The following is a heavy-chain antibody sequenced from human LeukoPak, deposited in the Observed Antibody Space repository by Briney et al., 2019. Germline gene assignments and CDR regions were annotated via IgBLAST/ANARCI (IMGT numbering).Heavy chain of an antibody. D-gene: IGHD5-24*01. CDR1: GGSISSSSYY. CDR2: IYYSGST. V-gene: IGHV4-39*01. CDR3: ARTQGWLQFYYYYGMDV. J-gene: IGHJ6*02. Sequence: PSETLSLTCTVSGGSISSSSYYWGWIRQPPGKGLEWIGSIYYSGSTYYNPSLKSRVTISVDTSKNQFSLKLSSVTAADTAVFYCARTQGWLQFYYYYGMDVWGQGTTVTVSS.